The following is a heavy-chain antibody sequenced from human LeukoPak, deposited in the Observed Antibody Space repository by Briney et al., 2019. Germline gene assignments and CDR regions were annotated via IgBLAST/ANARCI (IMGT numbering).Heavy chain of an antibody. CDR3: ARARGYCSSTSCYRWFDP. J-gene: IGHJ5*02. Sequence: SETLSLTCTVSGGSISSYYWSWIRQPPGKGLEWIGYIYYSGSTNYNPSLKSRVTISVDTSKNQFSLKMSSVTAADTAVYYCARARGYCSSTSCYRWFDPWAREPWSPSPQ. CDR2: IYYSGST. V-gene: IGHV4-59*01. D-gene: IGHD2-2*01. CDR1: GGSISSYY.